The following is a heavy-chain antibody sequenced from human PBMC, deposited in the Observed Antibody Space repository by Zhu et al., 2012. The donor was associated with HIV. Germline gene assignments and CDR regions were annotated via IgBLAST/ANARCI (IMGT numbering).Heavy chain of an antibody. V-gene: IGHV4-4*07. CDR1: GDSMSGFY. CDR2: LHSTGTV. D-gene: IGHD3-16*01. CDR3: ARGGTMFGPPTS. Sequence: QVQLQESGPALVKPSETLSLDCSVSGDSMSGFYWTWVRQPAGKGLEWMGRLHSTGTVDYSPSLRGRITMSLDTSKRQFSLRLTSVAAADXATYYCARGGTMFGPPTSWGPGVLVTVSS. J-gene: IGHJ5*02.